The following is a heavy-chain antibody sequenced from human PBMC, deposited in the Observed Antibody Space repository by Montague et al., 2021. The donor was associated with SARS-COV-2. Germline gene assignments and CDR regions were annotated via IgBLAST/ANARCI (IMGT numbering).Heavy chain of an antibody. CDR1: GGSISSSSYY. CDR3: ARHARRGLAATPSGWFDP. CDR2: IYYSGST. D-gene: IGHD2-15*01. Sequence: SETLSLTCTVSGGSISSSSYYWGWIRQPPGKLLEWIGRIYYSGSTYYYPSLKSRVTKSVDTSKNHSSLMLSSVTAADTAVYYCARHARRGLAATPSGWFDPWGQGTLVTVSS. V-gene: IGHV4-39*01. J-gene: IGHJ5*02.